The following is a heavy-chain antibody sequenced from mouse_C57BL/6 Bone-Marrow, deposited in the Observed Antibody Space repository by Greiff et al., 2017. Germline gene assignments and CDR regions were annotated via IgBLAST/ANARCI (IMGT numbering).Heavy chain of an antibody. CDR3: AKNFYYGSRDAMDY. CDR2: IWRGGST. D-gene: IGHD1-1*01. J-gene: IGHJ4*01. Sequence: QVQLQQSGPGLVQPSQSLSITCTVSGFSLTSYGVHWVRQSPGKGLEWLGVIWRGGSTDYNAAFMSRLSITKDNSNSQVFFKMNSLQADDTAIYYCAKNFYYGSRDAMDYWGQGTSVTVSS. CDR1: GFSLTSYG. V-gene: IGHV2-5*01.